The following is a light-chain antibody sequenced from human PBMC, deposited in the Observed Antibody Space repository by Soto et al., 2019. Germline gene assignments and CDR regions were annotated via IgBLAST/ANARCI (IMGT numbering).Light chain of an antibody. CDR1: QSVSSSY. CDR2: GAS. CDR3: QQYGSSPYT. V-gene: IGKV3-20*01. Sequence: EIVLTQSPGTLSLSPGERATLSCRASQSVSSSYLAWYQQKPGQAPRLLIYGASSRATGIPDRFSGSGSGKNFTLTISRLEPEDLEVYYCQQYGSSPYTFGQGTKLEIK. J-gene: IGKJ2*01.